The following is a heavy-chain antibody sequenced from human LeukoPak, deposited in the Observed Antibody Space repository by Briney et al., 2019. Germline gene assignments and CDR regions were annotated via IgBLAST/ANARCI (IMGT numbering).Heavy chain of an antibody. J-gene: IGHJ5*02. CDR3: ARAIIVVVPAAINWFDP. D-gene: IGHD2-2*01. V-gene: IGHV1-2*02. CDR1: GYTFTGYD. CDR2: INPNSGGT. Sequence: ASVQVSCKASGYTFTGYDMHWVRQAPGQVLEWMGWINPNSGGTNYAQKFQGRVTMTRDTSISTAYMELSRLRSDDTAVYYCARAIIVVVPAAINWFDPWGQGTLVTVSS.